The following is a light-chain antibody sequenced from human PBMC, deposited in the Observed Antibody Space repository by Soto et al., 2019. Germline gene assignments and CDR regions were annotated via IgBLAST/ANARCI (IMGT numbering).Light chain of an antibody. CDR3: QQYGSSRWT. CDR1: QSVSSSY. V-gene: IGKV3-20*01. Sequence: DIVSTQSPGTLSLSPGERATLSCRASQSVSSSYLAWYQQKPGQAPRLLIYGASSRATGIPDRFSGSGSGTDFTLTISRLEPEDFAVYYCQQYGSSRWTFGQGTKV. CDR2: GAS. J-gene: IGKJ1*01.